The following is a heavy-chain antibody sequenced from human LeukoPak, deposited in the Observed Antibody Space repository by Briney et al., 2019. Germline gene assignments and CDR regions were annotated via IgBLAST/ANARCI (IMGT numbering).Heavy chain of an antibody. J-gene: IGHJ4*02. CDR3: ASGGSYIDY. CDR1: GFTFSSYS. CDR2: IYYSGST. D-gene: IGHD1-26*01. V-gene: IGHV4-4*02. Sequence: GSLRLSCAASGFTFSSYSMNWLRQPPGKGLEWIGEIYYSGSTNYNPSLKSRVTISIDKSKNQFSLELSSVTAADTAVYYCASGGSYIDYWGQGTLVTVSS.